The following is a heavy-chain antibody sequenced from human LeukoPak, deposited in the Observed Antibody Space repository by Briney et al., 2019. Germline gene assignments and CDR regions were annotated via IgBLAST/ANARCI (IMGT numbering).Heavy chain of an antibody. V-gene: IGHV1-69*05. J-gene: IGHJ4*02. D-gene: IGHD6-19*01. CDR3: ARRKNSGWYSFDY. Sequence: GASVKLSCRASGGTFSSYAISWVRQAPGQGLEWLGGIIPMFGTANYAQKFQGRVTITTDESTSTAYMELSSLRSEDTGVYYCARRKNSGWYSFDYWGQGTLVTVSS. CDR2: IIPMFGTA. CDR1: GGTFSSYA.